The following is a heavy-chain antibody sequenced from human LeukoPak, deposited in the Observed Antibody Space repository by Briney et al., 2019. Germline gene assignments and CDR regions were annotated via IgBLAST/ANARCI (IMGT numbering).Heavy chain of an antibody. CDR3: ARRAPMVRPRLVYFDY. J-gene: IGHJ4*02. Sequence: PSETLSLTCTVSGGSISSSSYYWGWIRQPPGKGLEWIGSIYYSGSTYYNPSLKSRVTISVDTSKNQFSLKLSSVTAADTAVYYCARRAPMVRPRLVYFDYWGQGTLVTVSS. CDR1: GGSISSSSYY. CDR2: IYYSGST. V-gene: IGHV4-39*01. D-gene: IGHD3-10*01.